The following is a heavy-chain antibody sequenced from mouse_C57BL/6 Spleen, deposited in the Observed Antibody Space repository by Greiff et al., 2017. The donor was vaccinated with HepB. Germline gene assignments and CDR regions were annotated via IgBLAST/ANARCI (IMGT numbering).Heavy chain of an antibody. CDR3: ARGYYYGSSSYYYAMDY. D-gene: IGHD1-1*01. CDR2: IDPSDSYT. CDR1: GYTFTSYW. J-gene: IGHJ4*01. Sequence: VQLQQPGAELVRPGTSVKLSCKASGYTFTSYWMHWVKQRPGQGLEWIGVIDPSDSYTNYNQKFKGKATLTVDTSSSTAYMQLSSLTSEDSAVYYCARGYYYGSSSYYYAMDYWGQGTSVTVSS. V-gene: IGHV1-59*01.